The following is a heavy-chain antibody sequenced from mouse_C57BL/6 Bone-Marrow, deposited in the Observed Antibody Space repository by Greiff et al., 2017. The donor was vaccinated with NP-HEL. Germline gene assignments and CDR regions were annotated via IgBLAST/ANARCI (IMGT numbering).Heavy chain of an antibody. CDR3: ARAYDYEFAY. Sequence: EVMLVESGGGLVKPGGSLKLSCAASGFTFSSYAMSWVRQTPEKRLEWVATISDGGSYTYYPDNVKGRFTISRDNAKNNLYLELSHLKSVDTAVYYFARAYDYEFAYWGQGTLVTVSA. D-gene: IGHD2-4*01. V-gene: IGHV5-4*03. CDR1: GFTFSSYA. CDR2: ISDGGSYT. J-gene: IGHJ3*01.